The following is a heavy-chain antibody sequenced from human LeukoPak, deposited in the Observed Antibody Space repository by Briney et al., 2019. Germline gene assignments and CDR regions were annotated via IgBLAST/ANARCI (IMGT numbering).Heavy chain of an antibody. D-gene: IGHD3-3*01. CDR3: AKDPERFLEWLLPLDY. CDR2: ISGSGGST. V-gene: IGHV3-23*01. Sequence: PGGSLRLSCAASGFTFSSYAMSWVRQAPGKGLEWVSAISGSGGSTYYADSVKGRFTISRDNSKNTLYLQMNSLRAEDTAVYYCAKDPERFLEWLLPLDYWGQGTLVTVSS. CDR1: GFTFSSYA. J-gene: IGHJ4*02.